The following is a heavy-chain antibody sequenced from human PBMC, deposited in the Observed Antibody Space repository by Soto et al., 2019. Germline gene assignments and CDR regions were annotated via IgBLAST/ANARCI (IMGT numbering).Heavy chain of an antibody. CDR3: AHIPNYYQYDWLDP. CDR1: GFSLTTRGVG. Sequence: QITLKESGPTLVKHTQTLTLTCTFSGFSLTTRGVGVGWIRQPPVQALECLALIYWDDDKRYSPSLQSRLSNTKDTYTNQVVLTMTKVDPVDTATYYCAHIPNYYQYDWLDPWGQGTLVSVSS. V-gene: IGHV2-5*02. J-gene: IGHJ5*02. D-gene: IGHD3-16*01. CDR2: IYWDDDK.